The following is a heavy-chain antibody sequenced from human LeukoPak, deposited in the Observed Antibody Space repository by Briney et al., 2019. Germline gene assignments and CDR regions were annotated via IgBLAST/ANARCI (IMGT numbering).Heavy chain of an antibody. V-gene: IGHV4-38-2*01. CDR2: IYHSGTT. CDR1: GYAISSGHY. J-gene: IGHJ3*01. D-gene: IGHD4-11*01. Sequence: AETLSLTCAVSGYAISSGHYWGWIRQPPGKGLEWIGSIYHSGTTYSNPSLKSRVTMSVNTSKNQFSLKLSSVPAADTAVYYCARGETTAADRREGDAFDVWGQGTIVTVSS. CDR3: ARGETTAADRREGDAFDV.